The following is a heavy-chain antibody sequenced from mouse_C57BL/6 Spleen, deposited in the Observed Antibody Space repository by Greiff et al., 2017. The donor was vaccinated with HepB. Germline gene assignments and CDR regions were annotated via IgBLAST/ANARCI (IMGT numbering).Heavy chain of an antibody. Sequence: VKLVESGPGLVQPSQSLSITCTVSGFSLTSYGVHWVRQSPGKGLEWRGVIWSGGSTDYNAAFISRLSISKDNTKSQVFFKMYSLQADETAIYYCAREGYGSSSVAYWGQGTLGTVSA. CDR3: AREGYGSSSVAY. D-gene: IGHD1-1*01. J-gene: IGHJ3*01. V-gene: IGHV2-2*01. CDR2: IWSGGST. CDR1: GFSLTSYG.